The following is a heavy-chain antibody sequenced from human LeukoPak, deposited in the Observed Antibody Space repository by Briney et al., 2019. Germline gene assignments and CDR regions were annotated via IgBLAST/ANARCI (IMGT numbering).Heavy chain of an antibody. D-gene: IGHD1-1*01. J-gene: IGHJ6*03. CDR3: AKGATYMDV. V-gene: IGHV3-23*01. Sequence: GGSLRLSCAASGFTFTSYAMSWVRQAPGQGLEWVSVINGSGGSTYYADSVKGRFTISRDNSKNTLYLQMNSLRAEDTAVHYCAKGATYMDVWGKGTTVTVSS. CDR2: INGSGGST. CDR1: GFTFTSYA.